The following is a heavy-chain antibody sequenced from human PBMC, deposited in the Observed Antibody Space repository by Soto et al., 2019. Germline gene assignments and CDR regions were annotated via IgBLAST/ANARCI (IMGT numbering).Heavy chain of an antibody. V-gene: IGHV3-23*01. J-gene: IGHJ3*02. Sequence: GGSLRVSCVVSGFNFSGYARSWVRQKPGKGLEWVSSISGSGGNTFYADSVKGRFTISRDNAKNSLYLQMNSLRAEDTALYYCARSYSSSWYPDAFDIWGQGTMVTVSS. D-gene: IGHD6-13*01. CDR1: GFNFSGYA. CDR3: ARSYSSSWYPDAFDI. CDR2: ISGSGGNT.